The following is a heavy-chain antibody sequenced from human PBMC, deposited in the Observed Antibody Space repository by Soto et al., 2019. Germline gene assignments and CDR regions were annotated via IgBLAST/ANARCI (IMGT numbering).Heavy chain of an antibody. D-gene: IGHD2-15*01. CDR2: IYYSGST. V-gene: IGHV4-59*01. Sequence: SETLSLTCTVSGGSICSYYWSWIRQPPGKGLEWIGYIYYSGSTNYNPSLKSRVTISVDTSKNQFSLKLSSVTAADTAVYYCARNFGYCSGGSGSPNNWFDPWGQGTRVTVSS. CDR3: ARNFGYCSGGSGSPNNWFDP. CDR1: GGSICSYY. J-gene: IGHJ5*02.